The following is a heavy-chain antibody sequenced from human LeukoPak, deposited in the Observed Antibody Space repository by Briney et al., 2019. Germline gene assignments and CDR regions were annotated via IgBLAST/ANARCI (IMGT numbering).Heavy chain of an antibody. CDR2: IYPGDSDT. J-gene: IGHJ5*02. D-gene: IGHD2-15*01. CDR1: GYSFTSYW. V-gene: IGHV5-51*01. Sequence: GESLKISCKGSGYSFTSYWIGWVRQMPGKGLEWMGIIYPGDSDTRYSPSFQGQVTISADKSISTAYLQWSSLKASDTAMYYRARRGFCSGGSCFPRSWFDPWGQGTLVTVSS. CDR3: ARRGFCSGGSCFPRSWFDP.